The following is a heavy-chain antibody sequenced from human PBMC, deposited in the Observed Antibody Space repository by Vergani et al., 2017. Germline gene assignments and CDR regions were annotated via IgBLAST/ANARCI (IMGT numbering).Heavy chain of an antibody. D-gene: IGHD5-12*01. CDR2: ISGHGDRT. V-gene: IGHV3-23*01. Sequence: EVHLLESGGGQVEAGGSLRLSCVASGFTFSNSAMSWVRQTSGKGLEWVSAISGHGDRTYYADSVKGRFTTSRDNAKNSLYLQMNSLRAEDTAVYFCVRTGIIGGYPTAGLARYWGQGTLVTVSS. CDR3: VRTGIIGGYPTAGLARY. CDR1: GFTFSNSA. J-gene: IGHJ4*02.